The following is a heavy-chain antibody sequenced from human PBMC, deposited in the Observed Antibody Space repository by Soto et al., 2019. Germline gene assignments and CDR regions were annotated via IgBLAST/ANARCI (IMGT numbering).Heavy chain of an antibody. CDR1: GYSFTSYW. CDR2: ILPDDAET. CDR3: ARQGFSKHYFYAVDV. J-gene: IGHJ6*02. D-gene: IGHD6-13*01. V-gene: IGHV5-51*01. Sequence: GESLKISCKGSGYSFTSYWISWVRQTPGKGLEWMSMILPDDAETRYSPSFEGHVTISANKSTNTAFLHLSSLEASDTATYFCARQGFSKHYFYAVDVWGQGTTVPVSS.